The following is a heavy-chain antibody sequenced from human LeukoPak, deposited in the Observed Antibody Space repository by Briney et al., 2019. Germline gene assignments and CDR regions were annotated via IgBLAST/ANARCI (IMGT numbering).Heavy chain of an antibody. CDR3: AKTTLAVAGTGYAFDM. CDR2: IKPDGSEK. V-gene: IGHV3-7*01. Sequence: GRCLRLSCAASGFTFSNFWMSWVRLTPGMGLEWVANIKPDGSEKYYMDSVKGRFTISRDNAKKSMYLQMNFLRAEDTALYYCAKTTLAVAGTGYAFDMWGQGTMVTVSS. D-gene: IGHD6-19*01. CDR1: GFTFSNFW. J-gene: IGHJ3*02.